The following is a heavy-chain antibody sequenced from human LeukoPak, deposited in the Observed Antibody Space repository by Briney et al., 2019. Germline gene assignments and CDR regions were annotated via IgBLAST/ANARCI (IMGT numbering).Heavy chain of an antibody. V-gene: IGHV1-69*04. J-gene: IGHJ4*02. D-gene: IGHD4-17*01. Sequence: SVKVSCKASGYTFTSYDINWVRQAPGQGLEWMGRIIPILGIANYAQKFQGRVTITADKSTSTAYMELSSLRSEDTAVYYCARVYGDYEVFDYWGQGTLVTVSS. CDR2: IIPILGIA. CDR3: ARVYGDYEVFDY. CDR1: GYTFTSYD.